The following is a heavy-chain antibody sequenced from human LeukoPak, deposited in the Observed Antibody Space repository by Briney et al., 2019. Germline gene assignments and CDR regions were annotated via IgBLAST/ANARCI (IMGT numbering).Heavy chain of an antibody. CDR1: GGSFSGYY. J-gene: IGHJ6*03. D-gene: IGHD6-13*01. V-gene: IGHV4-34*01. Sequence: PSETLSLTCAVYGGSFSGYYWSWIRQPPGKGLEWIGEINHSGSTNYNPSLKSRVTISVDTSKNQFSLKLSSVTAADTAVYYCARTLHSSSWYEVYYYYYYMDVWGKGTTVTVSS. CDR2: INHSGST. CDR3: ARTLHSSSWYEVYYYYYYMDV.